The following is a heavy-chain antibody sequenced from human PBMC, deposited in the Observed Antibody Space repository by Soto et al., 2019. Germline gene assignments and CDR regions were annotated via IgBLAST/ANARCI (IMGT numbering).Heavy chain of an antibody. CDR1: GFTFGDSY. CDR2: ISPGSRYP. D-gene: IGHD2-15*01. J-gene: IGHJ5*02. CDR3: VRGGGGGLFDP. Sequence: GGSLRLSCGGSGFTFGDSYRSWIRQAPGKGLEWLSYISPGSRYPAYADSVKGRFTISRDNAKRSLYLQMMSLTAEDTAIYYCVRGGGGGLFDPWGQGTMVTVSS. V-gene: IGHV3-11*06.